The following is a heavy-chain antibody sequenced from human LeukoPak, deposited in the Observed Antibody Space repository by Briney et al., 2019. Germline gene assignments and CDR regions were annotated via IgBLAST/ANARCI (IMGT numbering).Heavy chain of an antibody. CDR3: VSSTVTRWFDP. D-gene: IGHD4-17*01. CDR2: IYYSGST. J-gene: IGHJ5*02. Sequence: SETLSLTCTVSGGSISSYYWSWIRQPPGKGLEWIGYIYYSGSTNYNPSLKSRVTISVDTSKNQFSLKLSSVTAADTAVYYCVSSTVTRWFDPWGQGTLVTVSS. V-gene: IGHV4-59*01. CDR1: GGSISSYY.